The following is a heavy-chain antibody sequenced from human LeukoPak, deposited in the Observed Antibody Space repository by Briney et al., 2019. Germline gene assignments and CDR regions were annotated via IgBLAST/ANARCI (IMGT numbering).Heavy chain of an antibody. CDR1: GLTFSDYY. D-gene: IGHD3-10*01. CDR2: ISRSGSTI. Sequence: WGSLRLSCAASGLTFSDYYLSWIRQPPGKGLEWVSYISRSGSTIYYAAFVKGRFTISRTNAKNALYLQMNSLRAEDTAVYYCASNYWYYYCSVSDDAFDIWGQGTMVTVSS. CDR3: ASNYWYYYCSVSDDAFDI. J-gene: IGHJ3*02. V-gene: IGHV3-11*01.